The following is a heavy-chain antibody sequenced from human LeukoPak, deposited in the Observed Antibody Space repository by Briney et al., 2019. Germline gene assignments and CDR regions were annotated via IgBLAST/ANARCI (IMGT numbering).Heavy chain of an antibody. Sequence: GGSLRLSCAASGFPFSSYSMNWVREAPGKGLEWVSSISSSSSSSSYTYYADSVKGRFTISRDNAKNSLFLQMDSLRAEDTAVYYCAKPRTNDYGGNFDCWGQGTLVTVSS. CDR3: AKPRTNDYGGNFDC. CDR1: GFPFSSYS. V-gene: IGHV3-21*06. J-gene: IGHJ4*02. CDR2: ISSSSSSSSYT. D-gene: IGHD4-23*01.